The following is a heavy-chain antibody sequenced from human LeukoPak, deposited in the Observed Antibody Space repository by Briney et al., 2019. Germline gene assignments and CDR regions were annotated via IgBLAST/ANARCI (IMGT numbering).Heavy chain of an antibody. CDR3: ARDPTYYDILTGYYPITAFDI. V-gene: IGHV1-69*04. Sequence: SVKVSCKASGGTFSSYAISWVRQAPGQGLEWMGRIIPILCIANYAQKFQGRVTITADKSTSTSYMELSSLRSEDTAVYYCARDPTYYDILTGYYPITAFDIWGQGTMVTVSS. J-gene: IGHJ3*02. CDR2: IIPILCIA. CDR1: GGTFSSYA. D-gene: IGHD3-9*01.